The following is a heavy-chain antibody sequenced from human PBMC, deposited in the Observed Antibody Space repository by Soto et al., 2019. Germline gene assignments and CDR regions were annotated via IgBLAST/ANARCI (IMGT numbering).Heavy chain of an antibody. D-gene: IGHD1-26*01. CDR2: IYYSGRT. J-gene: IGHJ4*02. CDR3: ARGGGSYYATGNFDY. Sequence: QVQLQESGPGLVKPSQTLSLTCTVSGGSISSGGYYWSWIRQHPGKGLGGIGYIYYSGRTYYNPSLKSRVTISVDTSKNQFSLKLSSVTAADTAVYYCARGGGSYYATGNFDYGGQGTLVTVSS. V-gene: IGHV4-31*03. CDR1: GGSISSGGYY.